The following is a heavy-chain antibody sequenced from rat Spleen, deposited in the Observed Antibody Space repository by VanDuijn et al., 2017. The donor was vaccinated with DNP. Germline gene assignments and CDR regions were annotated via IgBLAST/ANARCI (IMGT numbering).Heavy chain of an antibody. J-gene: IGHJ2*01. Sequence: EVQLVESGGGVAQPGNSLKLSCAASGFTFSDSAMAWVRQSPKMGLEWVATIIYDGSHTFYRDSVQGRLTISRDNAKTTLYLQMDSLRSEETATYYCARRYTFYYFDYWGQGVMVTVSS. CDR1: GFTFSDSA. D-gene: IGHD1-11*01. V-gene: IGHV5-17*01. CDR2: IIYDGSHT. CDR3: ARRYTFYYFDY.